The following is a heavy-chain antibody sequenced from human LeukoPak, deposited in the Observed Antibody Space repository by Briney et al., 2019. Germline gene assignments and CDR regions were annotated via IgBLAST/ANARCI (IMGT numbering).Heavy chain of an antibody. CDR1: GFTFSSYG. CDR3: AKFSSSTRIIYYFDY. V-gene: IGHV3-30*02. Sequence: GGSLRLSCAASGFTFSSYGMHWVRQAPGKGLEWVAFIRYDGSNKYYADSVKGRFTISRDNSKNTLYLQMNSLRAEDTAVYYCAKFSSSTRIIYYFDYWGQGTLVTVSS. J-gene: IGHJ4*02. D-gene: IGHD6-6*01. CDR2: IRYDGSNK.